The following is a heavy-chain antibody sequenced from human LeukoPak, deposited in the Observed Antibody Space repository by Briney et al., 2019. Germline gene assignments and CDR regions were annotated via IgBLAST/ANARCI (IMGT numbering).Heavy chain of an antibody. CDR1: GFTFSSYA. V-gene: IGHV3-64*01. Sequence: QPGGSLRLSCAASGFTFSSYAMHWVRQAPGKGLEYVSAISSNGGSTYYANSVKGRFTISRDNSKNTLYLQMGSLRAEDTAVYYCARDREAARPPYNWFDPWGQGTLVTVSS. D-gene: IGHD6-6*01. CDR3: ARDREAARPPYNWFDP. CDR2: ISSNGGST. J-gene: IGHJ5*02.